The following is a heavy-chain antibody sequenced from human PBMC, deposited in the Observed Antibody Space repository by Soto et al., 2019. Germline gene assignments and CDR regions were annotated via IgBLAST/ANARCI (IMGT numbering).Heavy chain of an antibody. D-gene: IGHD1-1*01. CDR1: GYSFSSYW. V-gene: IGHV5-51*01. Sequence: GESLKISCEGSGYSFSSYWIAWVRQMPGKGLEWMGIIYPGDSDRRYSPSFQGQVTISADKSIRTAYLLWSSLKASDPAIYYCAKHTTYSYHGMDVWGLGTTVTVSS. J-gene: IGHJ6*02. CDR2: IYPGDSDR. CDR3: AKHTTYSYHGMDV.